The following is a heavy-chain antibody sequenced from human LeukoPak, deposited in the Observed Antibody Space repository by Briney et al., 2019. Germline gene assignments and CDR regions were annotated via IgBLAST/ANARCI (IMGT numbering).Heavy chain of an antibody. V-gene: IGHV4-4*07. CDR2: IYTSGST. CDR3: AQSSIYYYYMDV. Sequence: SETLSLTCTVSGGSISSYYWSWIRQPAGKGLEWIGRIYTSGSTNYNPSLKSRVTISVDTSKNQFSLKLTSVTAADTAVYYCAQSSIYYYYMDVWGKGTTVTVSS. CDR1: GGSISSYY. J-gene: IGHJ6*03.